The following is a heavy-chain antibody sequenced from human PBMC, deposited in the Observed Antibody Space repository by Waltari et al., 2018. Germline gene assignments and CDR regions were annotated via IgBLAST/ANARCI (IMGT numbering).Heavy chain of an antibody. CDR3: AIPGPYSSSVDY. D-gene: IGHD6-6*01. V-gene: IGHV3-66*01. CDR1: GFTVSSNY. J-gene: IGHJ4*02. CDR2: IYSGGST. Sequence: EVQLVESGGGLVQPGRSLRLSCAASGFTVSSNYMSWVRQAPGKGLEWVSVIYSGGSTYYADSVKGRFTISRDNSKNTLYLQMNSLRAEDTAVYYCAIPGPYSSSVDYWGQGTLVTVSS.